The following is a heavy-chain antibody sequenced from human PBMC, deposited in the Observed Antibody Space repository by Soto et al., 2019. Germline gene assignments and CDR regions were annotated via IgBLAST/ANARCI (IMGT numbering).Heavy chain of an antibody. Sequence: SVKVSCKASGGTFSSYAISWVRQAPGQGLEWMGGIIPIFGTANYAQKLQGRVTITADESTSTAYMELSSLRSEDTAVYYCARDSSSWNLFDYWGQGTLVTVSS. CDR2: IIPIFGTA. CDR1: GGTFSSYA. V-gene: IGHV1-69*13. CDR3: ARDSSSWNLFDY. D-gene: IGHD6-13*01. J-gene: IGHJ4*02.